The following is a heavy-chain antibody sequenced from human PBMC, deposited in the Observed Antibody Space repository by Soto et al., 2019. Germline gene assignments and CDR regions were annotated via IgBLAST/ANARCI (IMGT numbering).Heavy chain of an antibody. CDR3: ARFHGDYNYYYYGMDV. Sequence: SETLSLTCTVSGGSISSYYWSWIRQPPGKGLEWIGYIYYSGSTNYNPSLKSRVTISVDTSKNQFSLKLSFVTAADTAVYYCARFHGDYNYYYYGMDVWGQGTTVTVSS. V-gene: IGHV4-59*01. CDR1: GGSISSYY. D-gene: IGHD4-17*01. J-gene: IGHJ6*02. CDR2: IYYSGST.